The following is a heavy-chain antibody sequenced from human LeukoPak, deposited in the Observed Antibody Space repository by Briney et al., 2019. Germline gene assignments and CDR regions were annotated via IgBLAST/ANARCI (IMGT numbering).Heavy chain of an antibody. CDR1: GYTFTSYG. J-gene: IGHJ4*02. CDR2: ISAYNGNT. CDR3: ARGLRGYSGYDYSFDY. Sequence: ASVKVSCKASGYTFTSYGISWVRQPPGQGLEWMGWISAYNGNTNYAQKLQGRVTMTTDTSTSTASMEMRSLRSDDTAVYYCARGLRGYSGYDYSFDYWGQGTLVTVSS. D-gene: IGHD5-12*01. V-gene: IGHV1-18*01.